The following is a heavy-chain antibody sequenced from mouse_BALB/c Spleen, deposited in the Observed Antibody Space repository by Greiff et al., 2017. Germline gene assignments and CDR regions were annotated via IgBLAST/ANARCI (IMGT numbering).Heavy chain of an antibody. CDR1: GYTFTSYW. V-gene: IGHV1-7*01. Sequence: VQLQESGAELAKPGASVKMSCKASGYTFTSYWMHWVNQRPGQGLEWIGYINPSTGYTEYNQKFKDKATLTADKSSSTAYMQLSSLTSEDSAVYYCARSLTGDYAMDYWGQGTSVTVSS. CDR3: ARSLTGDYAMDY. J-gene: IGHJ4*01. CDR2: INPSTGYT. D-gene: IGHD4-1*01.